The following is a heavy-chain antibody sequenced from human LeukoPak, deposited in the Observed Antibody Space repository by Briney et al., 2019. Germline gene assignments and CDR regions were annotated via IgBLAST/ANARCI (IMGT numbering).Heavy chain of an antibody. CDR2: INHSGST. CDR1: GGSFSGYY. CDR3: ARGNYDFWSGYQDGYYFDY. Sequence: SETLSLTCAVYGGSFSGYYWSWIRQPPGKGLEWIGEINHSGSTNYNPPLKSRVTISVDTSKNQFSLKLSSVTAADTAVYYCARGNYDFWSGYQDGYYFDYWGQGTLVTVSS. D-gene: IGHD3-3*01. J-gene: IGHJ4*02. V-gene: IGHV4-34*01.